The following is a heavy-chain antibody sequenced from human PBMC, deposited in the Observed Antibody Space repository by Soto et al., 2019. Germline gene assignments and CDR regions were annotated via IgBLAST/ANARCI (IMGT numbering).Heavy chain of an antibody. CDR3: VKEAQPPL. CDR2: ISASADST. Sequence: GGSLRLSCADSGLTFSTYAMSWVRQAPGKGLEWVAVISASADSTDYADSVKGRFTISRDNSKNTLYLQMNSLRAEDTAIYYCVKEAQPPLWGQGTMVTVSS. CDR1: GLTFSTYA. V-gene: IGHV3-23*01. J-gene: IGHJ3*01.